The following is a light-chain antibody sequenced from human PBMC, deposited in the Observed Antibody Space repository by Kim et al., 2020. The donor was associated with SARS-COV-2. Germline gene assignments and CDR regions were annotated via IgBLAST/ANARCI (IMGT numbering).Light chain of an antibody. CDR3: SSYTSSSTWV. CDR1: SSDVGGYNY. J-gene: IGLJ1*01. Sequence: GQSLTFSCTGTSSDVGGYNYVSWYQQHPGTAPKLMIYEVSKRPSGVSNRFSGSKSGNTASLTISGLQAEDEADYYCSSYTSSSTWVFGTGTKVTVL. CDR2: EVS. V-gene: IGLV2-14*01.